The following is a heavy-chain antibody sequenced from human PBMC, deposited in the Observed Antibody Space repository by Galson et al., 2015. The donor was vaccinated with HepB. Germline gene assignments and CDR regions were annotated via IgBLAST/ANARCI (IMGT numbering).Heavy chain of an antibody. CDR1: GFTVTNNF. J-gene: IGHJ5*02. CDR3: ANLPGYSSSWYRGDNWFDP. D-gene: IGHD6-13*01. V-gene: IGHV3-66*01. Sequence: SLRLSCAASGFTVTNNFMNWVRQAPGKGLEWVSIIYSDGSTYYADSVKGRFTISRDNSKNTLYLQMNSLRAEDTAVYYCANLPGYSSSWYRGDNWFDPWGQGTLVTVSS. CDR2: IYSDGST.